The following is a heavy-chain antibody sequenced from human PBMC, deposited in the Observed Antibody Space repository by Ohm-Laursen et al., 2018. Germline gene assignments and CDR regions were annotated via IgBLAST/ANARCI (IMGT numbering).Heavy chain of an antibody. J-gene: IGHJ4*02. V-gene: IGHV3-74*01. CDR1: GFTFRSYW. Sequence: SLRLSCAASGFTFRSYWMHWGRHAPGKGLVWVSRINSDGRSTSYADSVKGRFTISRDNAKNTLYLQMNSLRAEDTAVYYCARVVFGGYYDYWGQGTLVTVSS. CDR3: ARVVFGGYYDY. D-gene: IGHD2-15*01. CDR2: INSDGRST.